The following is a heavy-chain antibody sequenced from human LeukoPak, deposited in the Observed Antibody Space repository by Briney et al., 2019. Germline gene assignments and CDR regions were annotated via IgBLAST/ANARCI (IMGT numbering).Heavy chain of an antibody. CDR2: INHSGST. CDR3: ARSEYDYVWGSYRSSPYYFDY. CDR1: GGSFSGYY. Sequence: PSETLSLTCAVYGGSFSGYYWSWIRQPPGKGLEWIGEINHSGSTNYNPSLKSRVTISIDTSKNQFSLKLSSVTAADTAVYYCARSEYDYVWGSYRSSPYYFDYWGQGTLVTVSS. J-gene: IGHJ4*02. V-gene: IGHV4-34*01. D-gene: IGHD3-16*02.